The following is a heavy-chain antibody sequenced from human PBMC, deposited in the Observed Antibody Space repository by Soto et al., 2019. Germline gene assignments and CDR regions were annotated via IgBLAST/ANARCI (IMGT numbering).Heavy chain of an antibody. Sequence: QVQLVQSGAEVKKPGSSVKVSCKASGGTFSSYSINWVRQAPGQGLEWMGEIIPIFGTANYAQKFQGRVTIPATDSMSPAYLELSSLRSEATAVYYWARDGGRPSGGRDYWGREPWSPSP. CDR1: GGTFSSYS. CDR2: IIPIFGTA. J-gene: IGHJ4*02. V-gene: IGHV1-69*01. CDR3: ARDGGRPSGGRDY. D-gene: IGHD1-26*01.